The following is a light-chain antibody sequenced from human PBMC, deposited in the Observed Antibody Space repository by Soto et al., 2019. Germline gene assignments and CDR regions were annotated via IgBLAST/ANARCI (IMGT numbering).Light chain of an antibody. CDR1: QRISSW. V-gene: IGKV1-5*03. CDR3: QQYNDYPYT. J-gene: IGKJ2*01. Sequence: DIPMTQSPSTLSASVGDRVTITFRASQRISSWWAWYQQKPGKAPKLLIYMASSLEGGVSSRFSGSGSGTEFTLTISSLQPDDFATYYCQQYNDYPYTFGQGTKLEIK. CDR2: MAS.